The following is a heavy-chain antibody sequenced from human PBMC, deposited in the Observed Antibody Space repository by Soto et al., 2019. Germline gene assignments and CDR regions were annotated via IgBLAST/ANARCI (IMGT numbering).Heavy chain of an antibody. CDR2: FHNSGST. J-gene: IGHJ4*02. V-gene: IGHV4-59*01. CDR1: GDSMSGYH. Sequence: SETLSLTCTVSGDSMSGYHWNWIRQPPGKGLQWIGYFHNSGSTTYDSSLKSRVTISIDTSKRQSSLKLTSVTTADTAVYYCAKDRVPNDSSGYYSILTDSWGQGTVVTVSS. CDR3: AKDRVPNDSSGYYSILTDS. D-gene: IGHD3-22*01.